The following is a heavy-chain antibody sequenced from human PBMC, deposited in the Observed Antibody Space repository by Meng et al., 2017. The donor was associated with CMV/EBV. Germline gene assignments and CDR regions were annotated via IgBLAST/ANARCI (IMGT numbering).Heavy chain of an antibody. V-gene: IGHV3-23*01. CDR3: AYTAMVTL. CDR2: ISVSGGST. CDR1: GFSFSSFA. Sequence: VQRFASGGGLVPPAGSRSLPCAASGFSFSSFAMSWFRQAPGKGLEWVSAISVSGGSTYYADSVKGRFTISRDNSKNTLYLQMNSLRAEDTAVYYCAYTAMVTLWGQGTLVTVSS. J-gene: IGHJ4*02. D-gene: IGHD5-18*01.